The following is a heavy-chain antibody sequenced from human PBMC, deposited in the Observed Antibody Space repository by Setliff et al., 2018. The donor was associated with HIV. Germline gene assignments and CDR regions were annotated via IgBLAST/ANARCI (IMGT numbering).Heavy chain of an antibody. CDR3: ARPAPGLRRGVRIGGGDDAFDI. D-gene: IGHD3-3*01. CDR1: GYIFSTYW. Sequence: GESLKISCKGSGYIFSTYWIAWVRQMPGKGLELVGIIFPNDSDTRYNPAFQGQVTFSIDNSINTAYLYWSSLKASDTAMFYCARPAPGLRRGVRIGGGDDAFDIWGQGTMVTVSS. J-gene: IGHJ3*02. CDR2: IFPNDSDT. V-gene: IGHV5-51*01.